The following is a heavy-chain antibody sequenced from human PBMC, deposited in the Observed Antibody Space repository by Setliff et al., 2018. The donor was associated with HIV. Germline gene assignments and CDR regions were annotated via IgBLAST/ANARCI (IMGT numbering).Heavy chain of an antibody. CDR1: GGSISTYY. CDR3: ARHANYDFWSGYWGYYFDY. Sequence: SETLSLTCTGSGGSISTYYWSWIRQPPGKGLEWIGYIYTSGSTNYNPSLKTRVTISIDTSKKQVSLKLSSVTAADTAGYYCARHANYDFWSGYWGYYFDYWGQGTLVTVSS. V-gene: IGHV4-4*09. D-gene: IGHD3-3*01. J-gene: IGHJ4*02. CDR2: IYTSGST.